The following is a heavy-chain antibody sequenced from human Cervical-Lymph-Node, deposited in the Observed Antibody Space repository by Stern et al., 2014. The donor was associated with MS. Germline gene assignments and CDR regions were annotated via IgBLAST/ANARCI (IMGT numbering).Heavy chain of an antibody. J-gene: IGHJ4*02. D-gene: IGHD6-19*01. Sequence: QVQLQESGPGLVKPSEALSLTCTVSGDSISSFYWSWIRQSPGKGLEWIGYLYSVGTTYNPSLKSRFTISVDPPTNQLPLKLSSVPAADTAVYYCARHSGSGYFDYWGQGTLVTVSS. CDR3: ARHSGSGYFDY. CDR1: GDSISSFY. CDR2: LYSVGT. V-gene: IGHV4-59*08.